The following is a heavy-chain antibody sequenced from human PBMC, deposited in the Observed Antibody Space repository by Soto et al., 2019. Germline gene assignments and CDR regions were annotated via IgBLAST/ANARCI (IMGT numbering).Heavy chain of an antibody. J-gene: IGHJ4*02. CDR1: GFTFRTFG. D-gene: IGHD5-12*01. CDR3: AKESTPMVATSLDY. Sequence: QVQVVESGGGVVQPGRSLRLSCTASGFTFRTFGMHWVRQAPGKGLEWLTVISYEGSAQHYADSVKGRFTISRDNSKNTLYLQINSLRTEDTAVYYCAKESTPMVATSLDYWGQGILVTVSS. V-gene: IGHV3-30*18. CDR2: ISYEGSAQ.